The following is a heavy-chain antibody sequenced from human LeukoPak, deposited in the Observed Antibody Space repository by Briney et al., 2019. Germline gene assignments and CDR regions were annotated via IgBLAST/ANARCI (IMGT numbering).Heavy chain of an antibody. CDR2: IIPVFGTA. CDR1: GGTFNNYA. D-gene: IGHD3-10*01. Sequence: ASVKVSCKASGGTFNNYAIIWLRQAPGQGLEWVGGIIPVFGTANIAQKFQGRVTITADESTTTAYMELRSLRSEDTAVYYCARDMGFGGRPWGHYYGLDVWGKGTTITVSS. CDR3: ARDMGFGGRPWGHYYGLDV. V-gene: IGHV1-69*13. J-gene: IGHJ6*04.